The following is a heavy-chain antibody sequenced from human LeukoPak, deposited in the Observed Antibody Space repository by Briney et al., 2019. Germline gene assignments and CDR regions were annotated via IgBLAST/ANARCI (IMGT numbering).Heavy chain of an antibody. V-gene: IGHV3-23*01. Sequence: PGGSLRLSCVGSKFTFSSYAMSWVRQAPGKGLEWVSAISGGSGSKYYADSVKGRFTISRDNSKNTLYLQMNSLRAEDTAVYYCAKDTHDSSGYYHEAFDYWRQGTLVTVSS. CDR3: AKDTHDSSGYYHEAFDY. D-gene: IGHD3-22*01. CDR1: KFTFSSYA. CDR2: ISGGSGSK. J-gene: IGHJ4*02.